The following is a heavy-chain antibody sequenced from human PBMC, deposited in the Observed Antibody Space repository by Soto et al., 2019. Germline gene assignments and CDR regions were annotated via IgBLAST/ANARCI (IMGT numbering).Heavy chain of an antibody. CDR3: AHRPLGSASPWFDP. CDR1: GFSLSTSGVG. J-gene: IGHJ5*02. V-gene: IGHV2-5*02. Sequence: QITLKESGPTLVKPTQTLTLTCTFSGFSLSTSGVGVGWIRQPPGKALEWLALIYWDDDKRYSPSLKSRLTITKDTSKNQVVLTITNMDPVDTATYYCAHRPLGSASPWFDPWGQGTLVTVSS. CDR2: IYWDDDK. D-gene: IGHD2-2*01.